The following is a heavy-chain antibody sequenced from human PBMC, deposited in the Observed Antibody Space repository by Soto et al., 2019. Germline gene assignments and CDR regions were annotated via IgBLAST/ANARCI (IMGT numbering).Heavy chain of an antibody. J-gene: IGHJ4*02. Sequence: ETLSLTCTVSGGSISSSTYYWGWIRQPPGKGLEWIGSIYYSGSTYYNPSLKSRVTISVDTSKNQFSLKLSSVTAADTAVYYCARVHSRGWDLDSWGQGSLVTGS. V-gene: IGHV4-39*01. D-gene: IGHD6-19*01. CDR3: ARVHSRGWDLDS. CDR2: IYYSGST. CDR1: GGSISSSTYY.